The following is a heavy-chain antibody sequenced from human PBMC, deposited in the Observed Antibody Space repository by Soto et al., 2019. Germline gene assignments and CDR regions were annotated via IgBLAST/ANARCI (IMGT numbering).Heavy chain of an antibody. D-gene: IGHD5-12*01. Sequence: QVQLQQWGAGLLKPSETLSLNCAVTGGSLSGYYWSWIRQPPGKGLEWIGEVKDGGHTNYSPSLRGRVTISPDTSNNRVSLRLNSVTAADTGVYYCARGQEGVVATHWDQGSLVTVSS. CDR2: VKDGGHT. CDR3: ARGQEGVVATH. J-gene: IGHJ4*02. CDR1: GGSLSGYY. V-gene: IGHV4-34*01.